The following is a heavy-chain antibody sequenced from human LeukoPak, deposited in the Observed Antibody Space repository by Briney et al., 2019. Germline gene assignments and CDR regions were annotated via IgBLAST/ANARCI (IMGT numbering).Heavy chain of an antibody. V-gene: IGHV3-30*18. CDR3: AKARSGGHGMDV. Sequence: PGGSLRLSCAASGFTFSSYGMHWVRQAPGKGLEWVAVISYDGSNKYYADSVKGRFTISRDNSKNTLYLQMNSLRAEDTAVYYCAKARSGGHGMDVWGQGTTVTVSS. D-gene: IGHD2-15*01. CDR2: ISYDGSNK. J-gene: IGHJ6*02. CDR1: GFTFSSYG.